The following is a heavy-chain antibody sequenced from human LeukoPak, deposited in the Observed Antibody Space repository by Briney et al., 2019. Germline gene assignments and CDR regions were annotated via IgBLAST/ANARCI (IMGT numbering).Heavy chain of an antibody. J-gene: IGHJ4*02. Sequence: PGGSLRLSCAASGFTFTSYWMSWVRQAPGKGLEWVANIKQDGSAKYYVDSVKGRFTISRDNAKNSLYLQMNSLRAEDTAVYYCARGAYNWNYRDWGQGTLVTVSS. CDR2: IKQDGSAK. D-gene: IGHD1-7*01. V-gene: IGHV3-7*01. CDR1: GFTFTSYW. CDR3: ARGAYNWNYRD.